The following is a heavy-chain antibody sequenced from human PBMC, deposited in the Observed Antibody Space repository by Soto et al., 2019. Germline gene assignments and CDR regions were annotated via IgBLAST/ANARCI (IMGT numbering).Heavy chain of an antibody. CDR3: ARGSYYYDSSGYYSHAFDI. CDR1: GYTFTSYY. D-gene: IGHD3-22*01. V-gene: IGHV1-46*01. J-gene: IGHJ3*02. Sequence: QVQLVQSGAEVKKPGASVKVSCKASGYTFTSYYMHWVRQAPGQGLEWMGIINPSGGSTSYAQKFQGRVTMTRDTSTSTVYMELSSLRSEDTAVYYCARGSYYYDSSGYYSHAFDIWGQGQWSPSLQ. CDR2: INPSGGST.